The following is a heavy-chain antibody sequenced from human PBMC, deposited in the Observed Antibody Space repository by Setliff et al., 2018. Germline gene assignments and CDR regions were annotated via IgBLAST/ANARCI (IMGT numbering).Heavy chain of an antibody. CDR2: LNPKNNDT. V-gene: IGHV1-2*02. CDR3: ARDPLPKHYDVVTGYYSAPNYYYMDV. CDR1: GYTFTDHY. J-gene: IGHJ6*03. D-gene: IGHD3-9*01. Sequence: ASVKVSCKTSGYTFTDHYIHWVRQAPGEGLEWMGWLNPKNNDTSYAQKFLGRVTMTRDTSISAAYMELITLRSDDTALYYCARDPLPKHYDVVTGYYSAPNYYYMDVWGKGTTVTV.